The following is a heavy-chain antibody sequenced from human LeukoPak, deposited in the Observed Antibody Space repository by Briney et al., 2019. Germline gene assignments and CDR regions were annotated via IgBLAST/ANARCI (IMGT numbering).Heavy chain of an antibody. CDR1: GGSFSGYY. CDR2: INHSGST. J-gene: IGHJ4*02. CDR3: ARGGTKQWLVRAHTFDY. D-gene: IGHD6-19*01. Sequence: PSETLSLTCAVYGGSFSGYYWSWIRQPPGKGLEWIGEINHSGSTNYNPSLKSRVTISVDTSKNQFSLKLSSVTAADTAVYYCARGGTKQWLVRAHTFDYWGQGTLVTVSS. V-gene: IGHV4-34*01.